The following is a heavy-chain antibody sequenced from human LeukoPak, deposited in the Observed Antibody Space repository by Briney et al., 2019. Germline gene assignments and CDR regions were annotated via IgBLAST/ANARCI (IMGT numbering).Heavy chain of an antibody. CDR3: ARRNDFDI. V-gene: IGHV4-39*01. CDR2: IYYSGST. Sequence: PSETLSLTCTVSGGSISSSSYYWGWIRRPPGKGLEWIGSIYYSGSTYYNPSLKSRVTVSVDTSKNQFSLKLTSVTAADTAIYYCARRNDFDIWGQGTMVTVSS. CDR1: GGSISSSSYY. J-gene: IGHJ3*02.